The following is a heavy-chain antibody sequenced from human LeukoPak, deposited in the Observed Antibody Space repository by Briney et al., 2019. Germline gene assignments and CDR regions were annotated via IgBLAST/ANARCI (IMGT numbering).Heavy chain of an antibody. D-gene: IGHD6-13*01. Sequence: GGSLRLSCAASGFTFSSYDMSWVRQAPGKGLEWLSVISGSGGTTYSADSVKGRFTISRDNSKNTLYLQMNSLRAEDTAVYYCAKEGGSGSGSQQLLYYWGQGTLVTVSS. J-gene: IGHJ4*02. CDR1: GFTFSSYD. V-gene: IGHV3-23*01. CDR2: ISGSGGTT. CDR3: AKEGGSGSGSQQLLYY.